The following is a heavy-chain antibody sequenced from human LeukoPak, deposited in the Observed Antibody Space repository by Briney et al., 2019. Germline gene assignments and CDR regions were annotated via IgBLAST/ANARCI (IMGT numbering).Heavy chain of an antibody. CDR1: GFTFSSYG. J-gene: IGHJ4*02. D-gene: IGHD1-20*01. V-gene: IGHV3-30*02. CDR3: AKGGYNWNPLNFDY. Sequence: GGSLRLSCAASGFTFSSYGMHWVRQAPGKGLEWVAFIRYDGSNKYYADSVKGRFTISRDNSKNTLYLQMNSLRAEDTAVYYCAKGGYNWNPLNFDYWGQGTLVTVSS. CDR2: IRYDGSNK.